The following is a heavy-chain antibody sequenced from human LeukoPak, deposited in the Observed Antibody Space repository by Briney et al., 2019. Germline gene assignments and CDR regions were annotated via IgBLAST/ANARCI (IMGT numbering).Heavy chain of an antibody. D-gene: IGHD3-22*01. Sequence: SETLSLTCTVSGGSISSSNYYWGWIRQPPGKGLEWIGNIDYNEVTYYNPSLKSRVTISVDTSKTQLSLKLNSVTAADTAVYYCARDRAYYYDSSGYHGAFDIWGQGTLVTVSS. CDR2: IDYNEVT. CDR3: ARDRAYYYDSSGYHGAFDI. V-gene: IGHV4-39*07. J-gene: IGHJ3*02. CDR1: GGSISSSNYY.